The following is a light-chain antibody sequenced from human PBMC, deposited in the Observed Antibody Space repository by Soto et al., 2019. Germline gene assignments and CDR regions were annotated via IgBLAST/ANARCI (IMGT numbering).Light chain of an antibody. Sequence: QAVLTQPASVSGSPGQSITISCTGTSGDVGSYNRVSWYQQHPGKAPKLIIYGVSNRPSGISQRFSGPKSGNTASLTISGLQSEDEADYFCSSYTSTNDYVLLGGGTQLTVL. CDR2: GVS. CDR1: SGDVGSYNR. CDR3: SSYTSTNDYVL. V-gene: IGLV2-14*01. J-gene: IGLJ2*01.